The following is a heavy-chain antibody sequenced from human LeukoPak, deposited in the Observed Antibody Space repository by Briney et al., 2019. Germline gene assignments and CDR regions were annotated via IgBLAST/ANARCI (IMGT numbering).Heavy chain of an antibody. CDR2: ISSSSSYI. CDR3: ARGYCSSTSCLFGADV. J-gene: IGHJ6*04. CDR1: GFTFSSYS. D-gene: IGHD2-2*01. V-gene: IGHV3-21*01. Sequence: GGSLRLSCAASGFTFSSYSMNWVRQAPGKGLEWVSSISSSSSYIYYADSVKGRFTISRDNAKNSLYLQMNSLRAEDTAVYYCARGYCSSTSCLFGADVWGKGTTVTVSS.